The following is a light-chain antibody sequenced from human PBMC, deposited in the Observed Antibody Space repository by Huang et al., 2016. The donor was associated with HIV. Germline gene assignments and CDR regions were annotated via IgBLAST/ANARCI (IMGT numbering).Light chain of an antibody. CDR1: TGVSRW. Sequence: DIQMTQFPSSVTASGGDRVTITCRASTGVSRWLAWYQQKPGKAPSLLIYNAFTLYKGVPSRFSGSGSGTDFTLTISSLQPEDFATYYCQQADTFPRTFGQGTKVEIK. CDR3: QQADTFPRT. J-gene: IGKJ1*01. CDR2: NAF. V-gene: IGKV1-12*01.